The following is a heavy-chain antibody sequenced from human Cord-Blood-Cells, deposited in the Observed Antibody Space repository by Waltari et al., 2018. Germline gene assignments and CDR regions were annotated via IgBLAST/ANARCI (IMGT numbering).Heavy chain of an antibody. CDR3: ARVITIYPDY. Sequence: QVQLVESGGGVVQPGRSLRLSCAASGFTFSSYAMHWVRQAPGKGLEGVAVISYDGSNKYYADSVKGRFTISRDNSKNTLYLQMNSLRAEDTAVYYCARVITIYPDYWGQGTLVTVSS. V-gene: IGHV3-30-3*01. CDR2: ISYDGSNK. CDR1: GFTFSSYA. J-gene: IGHJ4*02. D-gene: IGHD3-3*01.